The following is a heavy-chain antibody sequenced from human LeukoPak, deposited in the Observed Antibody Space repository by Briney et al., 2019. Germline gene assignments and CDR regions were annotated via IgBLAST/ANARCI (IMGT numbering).Heavy chain of an antibody. V-gene: IGHV1-69*01. J-gene: IGHJ6*03. CDR2: IIPIFVTA. CDR1: GGTFSSYA. Sequence: SVKVSCKASGGTFSSYAISWVRQAPGQGLEWMGGIIPIFVTANYAQKFQGRVTITADESTSTAYMELSSLRSEDTAVYYCARGSYVEYGLYYYYYMDVWGKGTTVTVSS. D-gene: IGHD2-2*01. CDR3: ARGSYVEYGLYYYYYMDV.